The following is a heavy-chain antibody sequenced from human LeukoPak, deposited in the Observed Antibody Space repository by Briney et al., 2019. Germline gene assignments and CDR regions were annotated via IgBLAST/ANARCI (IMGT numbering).Heavy chain of an antibody. J-gene: IGHJ3*02. CDR3: ARSDYYGSGSHTVFDAFDI. Sequence: GGSLRLSCAASGLTVSSNYMSWVRQAPGKGLEWVSVIYSGGSTYYADSVKGRFIISRDNSKNTLYLQMNSLRAEDTAVYYCARSDYYGSGSHTVFDAFDIWGQGTRVTVSS. V-gene: IGHV3-53*01. CDR1: GLTVSSNY. CDR2: IYSGGST. D-gene: IGHD3-10*01.